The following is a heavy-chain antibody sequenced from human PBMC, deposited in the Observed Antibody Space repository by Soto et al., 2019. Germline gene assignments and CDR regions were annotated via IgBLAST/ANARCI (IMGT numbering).Heavy chain of an antibody. CDR3: ASGGTYFDSSGYHSTWFDP. V-gene: IGHV1-69*12. CDR2: IIPIFNTA. Sequence: QVQLVQSGAEVKKPGSSVKVSCNASGGTFSSYAITWVRLAPGQGLEWMGGIIPIFNTANYAQKFQDRIAITADDSTSTAYMELSSLRSEDTALYYCASGGTYFDSSGYHSTWFDPWGQGTLVTVSS. J-gene: IGHJ5*02. CDR1: GGTFSSYA. D-gene: IGHD3-22*01.